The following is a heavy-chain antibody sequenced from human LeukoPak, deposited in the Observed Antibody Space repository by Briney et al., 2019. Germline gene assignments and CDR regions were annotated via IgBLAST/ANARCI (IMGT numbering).Heavy chain of an antibody. CDR2: IRYDGANK. CDR3: ARAQMRIDGFDY. Sequence: PGGSLRLSCTASGFTFSSYGMHWVRQAPGKGLEWVAFIRYDGANKYYADSVKGRFTISRDNSKNTLYLQMNSLRAEDTAVYYCARAQMRIDGFDYWGQGTLVTVSS. D-gene: IGHD2-15*01. CDR1: GFTFSSYG. V-gene: IGHV3-30*02. J-gene: IGHJ4*02.